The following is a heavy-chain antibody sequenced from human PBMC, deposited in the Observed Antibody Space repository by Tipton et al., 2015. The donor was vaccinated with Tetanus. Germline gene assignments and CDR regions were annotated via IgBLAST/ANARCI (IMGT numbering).Heavy chain of an antibody. CDR2: IYQNGDA. Sequence: TLSLTCTVSGGSISRFYWYWIRHPPGKGLEWIAYIYQNGDANYNPSLQSRVTISVDTSKNQFSLQLAFVTAADTAIYYCARERIEAFYYHGLDVWGPGTPVTVSS. CDR1: GGSISRFY. CDR3: ARERIEAFYYHGLDV. J-gene: IGHJ6*02. D-gene: IGHD2-21*01. V-gene: IGHV4-59*01.